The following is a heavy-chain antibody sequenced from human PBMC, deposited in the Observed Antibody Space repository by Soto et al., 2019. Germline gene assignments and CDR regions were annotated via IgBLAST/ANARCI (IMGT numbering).Heavy chain of an antibody. Sequence: EVQLVESGGGLVQPGGSLRLSCAASGFTFSSYWMSWVRQAPGKGLEWVANIKQDGREKYYVDSVKGRFTISRDNAKNAGYLQMNSLRAQDTVVYCCARQPLFPGIAAAGTIRYYYYGMDAWGQGTTVTVSS. D-gene: IGHD6-13*01. J-gene: IGHJ6*02. V-gene: IGHV3-7*05. CDR2: IKQDGREK. CDR1: GFTFSSYW. CDR3: ARQPLFPGIAAAGTIRYYYYGMDA.